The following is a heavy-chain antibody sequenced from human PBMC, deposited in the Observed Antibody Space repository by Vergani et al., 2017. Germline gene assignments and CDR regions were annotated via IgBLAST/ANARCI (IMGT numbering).Heavy chain of an antibody. CDR1: GYTFRNCG. J-gene: IGHJ4*02. CDR3: ARDRGNSGDYNFDY. CDR2: ISVYNGET. D-gene: IGHD1-26*01. V-gene: IGHV1-18*04. Sequence: QVQLVQSGAEVKKPGASVKVSCEGSGYTFRNCGISWVRQAPGEGLEWLRWISVYNGETKFAQKFQGRVTLTRDTSTDTAYMEMGSLRSDDTAVYYCARDRGNSGDYNFDYWGQGTLVTVSS.